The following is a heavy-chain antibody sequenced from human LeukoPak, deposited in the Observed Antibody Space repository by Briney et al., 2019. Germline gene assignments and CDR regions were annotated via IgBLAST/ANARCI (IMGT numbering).Heavy chain of an antibody. CDR3: ARGYYDSSGYYDDFGFDY. CDR1: GGTFSSYA. D-gene: IGHD3-22*01. J-gene: IGHJ4*02. V-gene: IGHV1-69*05. CDR2: IIPIFGTA. Sequence: SVKVSCKASGGTFSSYAISWVRQAPGQGLEWMGRIIPIFGTANYAQKFQGRVTITTDESTSTAYMELSSLRSENTAVYYCARGYYDSSGYYDDFGFDYWGQGTLVTVP.